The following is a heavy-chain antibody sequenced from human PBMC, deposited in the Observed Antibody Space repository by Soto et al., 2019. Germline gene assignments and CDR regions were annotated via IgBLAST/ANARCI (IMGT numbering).Heavy chain of an antibody. CDR3: ARDPITIFGVVISPYYYYGMDV. CDR1: GYTFTSYY. V-gene: IGHV1-46*01. CDR2: INPSGGST. J-gene: IGHJ6*02. Sequence: GASVKVSCKASGYTFTSYYMHWVRQAPGQGLEWMGIINPSGGSTSYAQKFQGRVTMTRDTSTSTVYMELSSLRSEDTAVYYCARDPITIFGVVISPYYYYGMDVWGQGTTVTV. D-gene: IGHD3-3*01.